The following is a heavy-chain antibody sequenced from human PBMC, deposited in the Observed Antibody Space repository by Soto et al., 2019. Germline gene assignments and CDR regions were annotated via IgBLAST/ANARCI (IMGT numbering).Heavy chain of an antibody. CDR1: GYTFTGYY. D-gene: IGHD2-15*01. CDR2: INPNSGGT. CDR3: ARDVWDCSGGSCYSGPGNWFDP. V-gene: IGHV1-2*04. Sequence: ASVKVSCKASGYTFTGYYMHWVRQAPGQGLEWMGWINPNSGGTNYAQKFQGWVTMTRDTSISTAYMELSRLRSDDTAVYYCARDVWDCSGGSCYSGPGNWFDPWGQGTLVTVSS. J-gene: IGHJ5*02.